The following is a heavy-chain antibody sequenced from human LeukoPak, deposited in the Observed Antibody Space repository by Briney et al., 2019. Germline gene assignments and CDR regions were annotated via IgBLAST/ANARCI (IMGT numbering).Heavy chain of an antibody. J-gene: IGHJ4*02. D-gene: IGHD3-10*01. CDR1: GFTFSSYS. V-gene: IGHV3-21*01. CDR3: ARGLLWFGELPDY. CDR2: ISSSSSYI. Sequence: GGSLRLSCAASGFTFSSYSMNWVRQAPGKGLEWVSSISSSSSYIYYADSVKGRFTISRDNAKNSLYLQMNSLRAEDTAVHYCARGLLWFGELPDYWGQGTLVTVSS.